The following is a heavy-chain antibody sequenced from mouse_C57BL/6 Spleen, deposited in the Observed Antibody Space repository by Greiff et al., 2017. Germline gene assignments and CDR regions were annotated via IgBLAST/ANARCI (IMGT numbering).Heavy chain of an antibody. V-gene: IGHV2-2*01. CDR2: IWSGGST. CDR1: GFSLTSYG. D-gene: IGHD2-5*01. J-gene: IGHJ1*03. CDR3: ARPYSNYGWYFDV. Sequence: VKVVESGPGLVQPSQSLSITCTVSGFSLTSYGVHWVRQSPGKGLEWLGVIWSGGSTDYNAAFISRLSISKDNSKSQVFFKMISLQADDTAIYYCARPYSNYGWYFDVWGTGTTVTVSS.